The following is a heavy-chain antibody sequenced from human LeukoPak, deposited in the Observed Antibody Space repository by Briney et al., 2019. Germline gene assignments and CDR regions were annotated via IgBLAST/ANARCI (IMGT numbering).Heavy chain of an antibody. J-gene: IGHJ4*02. CDR2: ISNDGSNE. Sequence: GGSLRLSCVASGFTFSSYAMHWVRQAPGEGLECVAVISNDGSNEDYADSVKGRFTVSRDNSKNTLYLHMNSLGAEDTAVYYCARHWGFDYWGQGTLVTVSS. CDR3: ARHWGFDY. V-gene: IGHV3-30*01. D-gene: IGHD3-16*01. CDR1: GFTFSSYA.